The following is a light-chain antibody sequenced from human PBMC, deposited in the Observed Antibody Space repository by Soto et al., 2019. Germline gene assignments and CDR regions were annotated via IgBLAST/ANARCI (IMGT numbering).Light chain of an antibody. CDR3: SSYTGSRTYVV. CDR2: DVS. V-gene: IGLV2-14*01. CDR1: SSDVGGYNY. Sequence: QSVLTQPASVSGSPGQSITISCTGTSSDVGGYNYVSWYQQHPGKAPKLMIYDVSNRPSGVSNRFSGSTSANTAFLTISGLQAEDEADYYCSSYTGSRTYVVFGGGTKVTVL. J-gene: IGLJ2*01.